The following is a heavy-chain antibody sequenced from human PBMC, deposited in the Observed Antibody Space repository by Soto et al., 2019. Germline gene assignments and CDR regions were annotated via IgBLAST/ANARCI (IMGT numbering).Heavy chain of an antibody. V-gene: IGHV4-34*01. Sequence: SETLSLTCVVSGGSLSDYFWSWIRQPPGMALEWIGEINHLGSINYNPSLKGRVTMSVDTSKNQFSLTLNSVTAADTATYYCARGGISHWAYFYYMDVWDRGTTVTVS. CDR2: INHLGSI. D-gene: IGHD2-21*01. CDR3: ARGGISHWAYFYYMDV. J-gene: IGHJ6*03. CDR1: GGSLSDYF.